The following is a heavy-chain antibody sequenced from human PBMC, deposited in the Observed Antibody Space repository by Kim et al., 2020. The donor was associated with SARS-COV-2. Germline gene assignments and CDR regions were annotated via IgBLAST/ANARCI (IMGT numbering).Heavy chain of an antibody. D-gene: IGHD3-10*01. J-gene: IGHJ3*02. CDR1: GGSISSSSYY. V-gene: IGHV4-39*01. CDR2: IYYSGST. Sequence: SETLSLTCTVSGGSISSSSYYWGWIRQPPGKGLEWIGSIYYSGSTYYNPSLKSRVTISVDTSKNQFSLKLSSVTAADTAVYYCARPLWFGELGDAFDIWGQGTMVTVSS. CDR3: ARPLWFGELGDAFDI.